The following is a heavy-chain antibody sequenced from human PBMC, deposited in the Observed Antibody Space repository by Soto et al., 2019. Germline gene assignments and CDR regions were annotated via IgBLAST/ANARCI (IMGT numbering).Heavy chain of an antibody. J-gene: IGHJ4*02. CDR3: ARLRRDGYNYDY. CDR2: IYYSGST. CDR1: GGSISSSSYY. V-gene: IGHV4-39*01. D-gene: IGHD5-12*01. Sequence: QLQLQESGPGLVKPSETLSLTCTVSGGSISSSSYYWGWIRQPPGKGLEWIGSIYYSGSTYYNPSLKSRVTISVDTSKNQFSLKLSCVTAADTAVYYCARLRRDGYNYDYWGQGTLVTVSS.